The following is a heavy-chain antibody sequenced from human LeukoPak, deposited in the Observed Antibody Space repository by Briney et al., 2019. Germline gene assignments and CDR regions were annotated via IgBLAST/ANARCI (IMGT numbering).Heavy chain of an antibody. Sequence: GRSLRLSCAASGFTFSSYGMHWVRQAPGKGLEWVAVIWYDGSNKYYADSVKGRFTISRDNSKNTLYLQMNSLRAEDTAVYYCAKGSPGGYSYGRDWFDPWGQGTLVTVSS. CDR3: AKGSPGGYSYGRDWFDP. D-gene: IGHD5-18*01. V-gene: IGHV3-33*06. J-gene: IGHJ5*02. CDR1: GFTFSSYG. CDR2: IWYDGSNK.